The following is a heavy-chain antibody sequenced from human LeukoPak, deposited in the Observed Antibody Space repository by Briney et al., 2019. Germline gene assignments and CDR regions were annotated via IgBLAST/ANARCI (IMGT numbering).Heavy chain of an antibody. CDR3: ARFRYCSSTSCQYYFDY. CDR1: GGSISSYY. D-gene: IGHD2-2*01. Sequence: KPSETLSLTCTVSGGSISSYYWSWIRQPAGKGLEWLGRIYTSGSTNYNPSLKSRVTMSVDTSKNQFSLKLSSVTAADTAVYYCARFRYCSSTSCQYYFDYWGQGTLVTVSS. CDR2: IYTSGST. J-gene: IGHJ4*02. V-gene: IGHV4-4*07.